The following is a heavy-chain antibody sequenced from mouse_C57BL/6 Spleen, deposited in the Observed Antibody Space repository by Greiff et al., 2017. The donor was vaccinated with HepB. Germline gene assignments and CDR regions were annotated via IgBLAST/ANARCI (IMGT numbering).Heavy chain of an antibody. CDR2: IWSGGST. Sequence: VKLVESGPGLVQPSQSLSITCTVSGFSLTSYGVHWVRQSPGKGLEWLGVIWSGGSTDYNAAFISRLSISKDNSKSQVFFKMNSLQADDTAIYYCARSRYSIPYAMDYWGQGTSVTVSS. CDR3: ARSRYSIPYAMDY. J-gene: IGHJ4*01. CDR1: GFSLTSYG. D-gene: IGHD2-5*01. V-gene: IGHV2-2*01.